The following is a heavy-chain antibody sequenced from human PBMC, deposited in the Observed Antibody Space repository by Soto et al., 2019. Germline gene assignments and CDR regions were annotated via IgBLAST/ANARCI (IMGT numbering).Heavy chain of an antibody. Sequence: QLQLQESGPGLVKPSQTLSLTCTVSGGSISSGDYYWSWIRQPPGKGLAWIGYIYYSGSTYYNPSLRSRVTRAVDASNDHVALKLGSVTATDTAVYNCGGGSYCYDNSGYYHYWGQGTLVIVSS. CDR3: GGGSYCYDNSGYYHY. V-gene: IGHV4-30-4*01. D-gene: IGHD3-22*01. CDR1: GGSISSGDYY. CDR2: IYYSGST. J-gene: IGHJ4*02.